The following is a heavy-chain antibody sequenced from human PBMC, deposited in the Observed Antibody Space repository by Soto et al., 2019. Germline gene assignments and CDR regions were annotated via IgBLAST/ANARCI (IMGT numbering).Heavy chain of an antibody. CDR1: GFTFSNFS. Sequence: GGSLRLSCAAAGFTFSNFSMNRVRQAPGQGLEWMGWINPNSGGTNYAQKFQGWVTMTRDTSISTAYMELSRLRSDDTAVYYCARDLGPVGATGDFDYWGQGTLVTVSS. V-gene: IGHV1-2*04. CDR3: ARDLGPVGATGDFDY. CDR2: INPNSGGT. D-gene: IGHD1-26*01. J-gene: IGHJ4*02.